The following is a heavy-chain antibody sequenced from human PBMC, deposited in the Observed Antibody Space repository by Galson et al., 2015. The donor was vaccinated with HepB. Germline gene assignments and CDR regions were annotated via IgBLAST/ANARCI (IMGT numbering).Heavy chain of an antibody. CDR3: ARTSVFDY. J-gene: IGHJ4*02. CDR2: IKEDGSEK. Sequence: SLRLSCAASGFTFSTYWMSWARQAPGKGLEWVANIKEDGSEKNYVDSVKGRFTISRDNAKNSLYLQMNSLRAEDTAVYYCARTSVFDYWGQGILVIVSS. D-gene: IGHD3-10*01. CDR1: GFTFSTYW. V-gene: IGHV3-7*03.